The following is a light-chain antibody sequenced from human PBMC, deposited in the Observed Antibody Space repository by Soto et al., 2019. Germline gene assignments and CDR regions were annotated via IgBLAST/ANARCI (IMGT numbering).Light chain of an antibody. CDR1: HSISSL. V-gene: IGKV1-5*01. J-gene: IGKJ1*01. CDR3: QQYETFSGT. CDR2: DAS. Sequence: DIQLPQSPSTLSASVGDRVNITCRACHSISSLLAWYQQKPGKAPKLLIYDASSLESGVLSRFSGSGSGTEFTLTISSLQPDDFATYYCQQYETFSGTLGPGTKEDNK.